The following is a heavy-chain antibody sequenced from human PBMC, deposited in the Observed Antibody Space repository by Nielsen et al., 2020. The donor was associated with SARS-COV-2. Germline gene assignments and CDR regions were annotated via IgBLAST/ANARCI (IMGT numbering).Heavy chain of an antibody. Sequence: GGSLRLSCAASGFSFDDDGMSWVRQVPGRGLEWVSGINWNGGRTGYADSVRGRFTIFRDNAQSSLYLQMNSLRVEDTGLYYCARGYLAAPYYYGMDVWGQGTKVTVSS. J-gene: IGHJ6*02. D-gene: IGHD6-13*01. V-gene: IGHV3-20*04. CDR1: GFSFDDDG. CDR2: INWNGGRT. CDR3: ARGYLAAPYYYGMDV.